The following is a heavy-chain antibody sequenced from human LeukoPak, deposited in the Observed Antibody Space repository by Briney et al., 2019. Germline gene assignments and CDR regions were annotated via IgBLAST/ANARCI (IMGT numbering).Heavy chain of an antibody. D-gene: IGHD6-13*01. V-gene: IGHV3-33*01. Sequence: GGSLKLSCAVSGFTFSTYGMHWVRQAPGKGLEWVAVIWYDESKKYYADSVKGRFTISRDNSKNTLYLQMNSLRAEDTAVYYCARGQQLIKTDWGQGTLVTVSS. CDR3: ARGQQLIKTD. CDR1: GFTFSTYG. CDR2: IWYDESKK. J-gene: IGHJ4*02.